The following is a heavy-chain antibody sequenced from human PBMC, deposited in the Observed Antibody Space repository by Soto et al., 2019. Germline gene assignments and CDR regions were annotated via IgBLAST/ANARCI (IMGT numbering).Heavy chain of an antibody. CDR2: ISDSGGST. J-gene: IGHJ4*02. V-gene: IGHV3-23*01. CDR1: GFTFSSNA. D-gene: IGHD3-10*01. Sequence: GGSLRLSCEASGFTFSSNAMTWVRQAPGKGLEWVSAISDSGGSTYYADFVAGRFTISRDNSRHTLYLQMNSLRAEDTAIYYCAKALGRDFSDFDSWGQGTQVTVSS. CDR3: AKALGRDFSDFDS.